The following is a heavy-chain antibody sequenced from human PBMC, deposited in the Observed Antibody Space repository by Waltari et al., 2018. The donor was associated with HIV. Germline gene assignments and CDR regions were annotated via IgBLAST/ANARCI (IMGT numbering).Heavy chain of an antibody. CDR3: AHSLRHYSSRWTFDY. CDR2: IYWDDDK. Sequence: QITLKESGPTLVKPTQTLTLTCTFFGFSLSTNGVAVAWIRQSPGKALEWLALIYWDDDKRYSPSLKSRLTITKDTPKNQVVLTMTNMDPVETATYYCAHSLRHYSSRWTFDYWGQGTLVTVSS. D-gene: IGHD6-13*01. V-gene: IGHV2-5*02. J-gene: IGHJ4*02. CDR1: GFSLSTNGVA.